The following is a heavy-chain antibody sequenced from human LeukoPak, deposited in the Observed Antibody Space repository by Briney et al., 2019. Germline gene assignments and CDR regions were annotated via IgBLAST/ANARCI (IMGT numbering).Heavy chain of an antibody. CDR2: IYYSGNT. D-gene: IGHD2-2*03. J-gene: IGHJ5*02. CDR3: ARHGYGDDVGNWFDP. V-gene: IGHV4-39*01. CDR1: GVSISSSNSY. Sequence: PSETLSLTCTVSGVSISSSNSYWGWIRQPPGKGLEWIGSIYYSGNTYYNASLKSQVSISIDTSKNQFSLRLTSVTAADTAVYYCARHGYGDDVGNWFDPWGQGTLVSVSS.